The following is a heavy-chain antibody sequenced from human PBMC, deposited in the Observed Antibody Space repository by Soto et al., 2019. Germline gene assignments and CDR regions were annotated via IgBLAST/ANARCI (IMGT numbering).Heavy chain of an antibody. D-gene: IGHD2-15*01. CDR1: GGSFSGYY. J-gene: IGHJ5*02. V-gene: IGHV4-34*01. CDR3: AVKSCSGGSCYSRHNWFDP. Sequence: QVQLQQWGAGLLKPSETLSLTCAVYGGSFSGYYWSWIRQPPGKGLEWIGEINHSGSTNYNPSLKSQVTISVDTSKNQFSLKLSSVTAADTAVYYCAVKSCSGGSCYSRHNWFDPWGQGTLVTVSS. CDR2: INHSGST.